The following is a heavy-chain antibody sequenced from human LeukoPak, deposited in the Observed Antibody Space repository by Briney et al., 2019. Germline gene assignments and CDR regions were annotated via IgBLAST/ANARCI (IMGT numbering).Heavy chain of an antibody. CDR1: GYSISSNYY. V-gene: IGHV4-38-2*01. Sequence: PSETLSLTCAVSGYSISSNYYWGWIRQPPGKGLEWIGSIYHSGSTCYNPSLKSRVTISVDTSKNQFSLKLSSVTAADTAVYYCARGSYSNSDYWGQGTLVTVSS. CDR2: IYHSGST. CDR3: ARGSYSNSDY. J-gene: IGHJ4*02. D-gene: IGHD4-11*01.